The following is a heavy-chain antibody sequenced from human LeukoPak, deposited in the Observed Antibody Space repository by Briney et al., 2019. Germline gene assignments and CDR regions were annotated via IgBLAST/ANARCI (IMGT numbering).Heavy chain of an antibody. J-gene: IGHJ6*02. CDR3: ARGGYDFVYYYYGMDV. V-gene: IGHV1-2*06. CDR2: INPNSGDT. CDR1: GYTFTGYY. D-gene: IGHD3-3*01. Sequence: ASVKVSCKASGYTFTGYYVHWVRQAPGQGLEGMGRINPNSGDTNYAQKFQGRVTMTRDTSISTAYMELSRLRSDDTAVYYCARGGYDFVYYYYGMDVWGQGTTVTVSS.